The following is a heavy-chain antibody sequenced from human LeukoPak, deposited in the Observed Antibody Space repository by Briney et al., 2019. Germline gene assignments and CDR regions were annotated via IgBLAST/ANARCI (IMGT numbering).Heavy chain of an antibody. CDR3: ARAYQRWGQLSLPDY. Sequence: VASVKVSCTASGYTFTNYAMNWVRQAPGQGLEWMGWIYPSTGNPTYAQAFTGGFVFSLDTSVSTTYLQISSLKAEDTAVYYCARAYQRWGQLSLPDYWGQGTLVTVSS. CDR1: GYTFTNYA. V-gene: IGHV7-4-1*02. J-gene: IGHJ4*02. D-gene: IGHD3-16*02. CDR2: IYPSTGNP.